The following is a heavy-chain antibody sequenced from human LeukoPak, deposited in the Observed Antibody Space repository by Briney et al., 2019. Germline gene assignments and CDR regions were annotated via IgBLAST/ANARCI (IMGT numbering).Heavy chain of an antibody. D-gene: IGHD3-16*02. J-gene: IGHJ1*01. V-gene: IGHV4-4*07. CDR2: IYATGTA. CDR3: AREGGGSNRCLD. CDR1: GGSISGYF. Sequence: SETLSLTCTVSGGSISGYFWSWIRQPAGKGLEWIGRIYATGTANYNPSLKSRVTMSVDTSKNQFSLNLTSVTAADTAVYYCAREGGGSNRCLDWGQGTLVTVSS.